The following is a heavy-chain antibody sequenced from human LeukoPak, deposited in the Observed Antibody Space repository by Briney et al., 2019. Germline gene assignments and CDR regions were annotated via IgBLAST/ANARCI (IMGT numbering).Heavy chain of an antibody. CDR3: ARATTYDILTGYSDY. D-gene: IGHD3-9*01. Sequence: PGGSLRLSCAASGFTFSSYAMGWVRQAPGKGLEWVSAISGSGDTYYADSVKGRFTISRDNAKKSLFLQMNSLRAEDTAVYYCARATTYDILTGYSDYWGQGTLVTVSS. CDR2: ISGSGDT. V-gene: IGHV3-23*01. J-gene: IGHJ4*02. CDR1: GFTFSSYA.